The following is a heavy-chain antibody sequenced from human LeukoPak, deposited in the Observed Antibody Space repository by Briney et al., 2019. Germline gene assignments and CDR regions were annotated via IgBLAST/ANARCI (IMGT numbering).Heavy chain of an antibody. Sequence: GGSLRLSCAASGFTFSSYWMHWVRQAPGKGLVWVSRINSDGSSTSYADSVKGRFTISRDNAKNTLYLQMNSLRAEDTAVYYCARVASLSSSWHYYYYYMDVWGKGTTVTVSS. CDR3: ARVASLSSSWHYYYYYMDV. D-gene: IGHD6-13*01. J-gene: IGHJ6*03. CDR1: GFTFSSYW. V-gene: IGHV3-74*01. CDR2: INSDGSST.